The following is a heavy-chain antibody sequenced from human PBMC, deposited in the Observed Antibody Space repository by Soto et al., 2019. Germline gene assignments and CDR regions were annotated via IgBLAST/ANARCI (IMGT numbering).Heavy chain of an antibody. CDR1: VFTFSSYE. D-gene: IGHD3-16*01. J-gene: IGHJ4*02. Sequence: GWSLRLSCASSVFTFSSYEMSWVRQAPGKGLEWVSYISSSGSTKYYADSVKGRFTISRDNAKNSLYLQMNSLRGEDTAVYYCATYPWGYSIDYWGQGTLVTVSS. CDR3: ATYPWGYSIDY. CDR2: ISSSGSTK. V-gene: IGHV3-48*03.